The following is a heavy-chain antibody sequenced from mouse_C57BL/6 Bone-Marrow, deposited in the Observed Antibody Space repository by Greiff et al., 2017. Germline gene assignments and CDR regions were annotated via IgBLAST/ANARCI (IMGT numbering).Heavy chain of an antibody. Sequence: QVQLKQPGAELVKPGASVKLSCRASGYTFTSYWMHWVKQRPGQGLEWIGMIHPNSGSTNYNEKFKSKATLTVDKSSSTAYMQLSSLTSEDSAVYYCAYDYGGAMDYWGQGTSVTVSA. CDR3: AYDYGGAMDY. CDR2: IHPNSGST. CDR1: GYTFTSYW. J-gene: IGHJ4*01. V-gene: IGHV1-64*01. D-gene: IGHD2-4*01.